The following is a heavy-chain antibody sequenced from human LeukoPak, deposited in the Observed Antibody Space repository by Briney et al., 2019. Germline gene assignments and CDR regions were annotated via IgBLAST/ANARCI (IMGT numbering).Heavy chain of an antibody. CDR2: ISVSGDST. CDR3: AIRGCSGGNCYPGSY. CDR1: GLTFSNYD. Sequence: PGGPLRLSCAASGLTFSNYDMSWVRQGPGKGLEWVSVISVSGDSTHYADSVKGRFTIPRDNSKNTVNLQMNRLRAEDTAIYYCAIRGCSGGNCYPGSYWGQGTLVAVSS. J-gene: IGHJ4*02. V-gene: IGHV3-23*01. D-gene: IGHD2-15*01.